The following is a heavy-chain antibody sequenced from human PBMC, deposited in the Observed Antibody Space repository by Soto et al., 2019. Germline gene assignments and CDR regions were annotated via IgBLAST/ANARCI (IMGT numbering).Heavy chain of an antibody. V-gene: IGHV1-69*01. CDR2: IIPFSGTV. J-gene: IGHJ6*02. Sequence: QVQLVQSGAEVKKPGSSVKVSCKASGGSFMSQAISWVRQAPGQGPEWMGGIIPFSGTVTYTQRFQGRLTLTADEPTTTAYMEFSSLRSEDTAVYYCARGSYDSNAGFFGMDVLGQGTTVTVS. CDR1: GGSFMSQA. D-gene: IGHD3-22*01. CDR3: ARGSYDSNAGFFGMDV.